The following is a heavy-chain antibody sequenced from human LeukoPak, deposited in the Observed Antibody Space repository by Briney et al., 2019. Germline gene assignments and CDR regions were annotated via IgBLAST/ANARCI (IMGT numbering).Heavy chain of an antibody. V-gene: IGHV4-39*01. CDR1: GGSISSSSYY. Sequence: ASETLSLTCTVSGGSISSSSYYWGWIRQPPGKGLEWIGSIYYSGSTYYNPSLKSRVTISVDTSKNQFSLKLSSVTAADTAVYYCARHYSQVRFLEWLRFDPWGQGTLVTVSS. J-gene: IGHJ5*02. CDR2: IYYSGST. D-gene: IGHD3-3*01. CDR3: ARHYSQVRFLEWLRFDP.